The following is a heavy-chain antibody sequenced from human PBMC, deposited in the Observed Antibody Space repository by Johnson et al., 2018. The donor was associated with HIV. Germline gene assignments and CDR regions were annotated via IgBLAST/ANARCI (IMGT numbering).Heavy chain of an antibody. CDR3: ARDRVGTTSPQAQNAFDI. Sequence: QVQLVESGGGVVQPGRSLRLTCAASGFTLSSYGMHWVRQAPGKGLEWVAVISYDVSNKYYADSVKGRFTISRDNSKNTLYLQMNSLRAEDTAVYYCARDRVGTTSPQAQNAFDIWGQGTMVTVSS. CDR2: ISYDVSNK. V-gene: IGHV3-30*03. D-gene: IGHD1-26*01. CDR1: GFTLSSYG. J-gene: IGHJ3*02.